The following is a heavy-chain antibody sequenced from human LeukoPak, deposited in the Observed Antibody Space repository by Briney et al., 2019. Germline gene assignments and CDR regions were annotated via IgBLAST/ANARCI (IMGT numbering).Heavy chain of an antibody. Sequence: GGSLRLSCAASGLTVSSNYMSWGRQAPGKGLEWVSVIYSGGSTYYADSVKGRFTISRHNSKNTLYLQMNSLRAEDTAVYYCASRITMVQGPYYYYYGMDVWGQGTTVTVSS. D-gene: IGHD3-10*01. J-gene: IGHJ6*02. V-gene: IGHV3-53*04. CDR3: ASRITMVQGPYYYYYGMDV. CDR2: IYSGGST. CDR1: GLTVSSNY.